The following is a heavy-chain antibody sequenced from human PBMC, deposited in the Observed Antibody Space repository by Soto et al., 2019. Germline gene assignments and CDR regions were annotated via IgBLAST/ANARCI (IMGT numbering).Heavy chain of an antibody. CDR3: ARAWVVVTAPDY. V-gene: IGHV1-3*05. Sequence: QVQLVQSGAEEKKPGASVKVSCKASGYTFTSYAMHWVRQAPGQRLEWMGWINAGNDNTKYSQKFQGRVTITRDTSASTAYMELSSLRSEDTAVYYCARAWVVVTAPDYWGQGTLVTVSS. J-gene: IGHJ4*02. D-gene: IGHD2-21*02. CDR2: INAGNDNT. CDR1: GYTFTSYA.